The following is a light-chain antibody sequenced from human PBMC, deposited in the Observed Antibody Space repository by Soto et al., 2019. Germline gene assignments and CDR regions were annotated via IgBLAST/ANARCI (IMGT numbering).Light chain of an antibody. V-gene: IGKV1-12*01. J-gene: IGKJ4*01. CDR2: AAS. CDR1: QGISTY. Sequence: IPITHSPSSLSASVLQRVTITCRASQGISTYLNWYQQKPGKAPKLLIYAASSLQSGVPSRFSGSGSGTDFTLTISSLQPEDFATYYCQQANSFPLTFGGGTKVDIK. CDR3: QQANSFPLT.